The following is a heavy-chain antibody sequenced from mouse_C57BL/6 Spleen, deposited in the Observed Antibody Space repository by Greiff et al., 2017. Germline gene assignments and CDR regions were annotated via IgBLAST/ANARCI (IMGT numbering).Heavy chain of an antibody. CDR2: IDPSDSYT. CDR3: ARKDYSNNYAMDY. D-gene: IGHD2-5*01. V-gene: IGHV1-69*01. Sequence: QVQLQQPGAELVMPGASVKLSCKASGYTFTSYWMHWVKQRPGQGLEWIGEIDPSDSYTNYNQKFKGKSTLTVDKSSSTAYMQLSSLTSEDSAVYYCARKDYSNNYAMDYWGQGTSVTVSS. J-gene: IGHJ4*01. CDR1: GYTFTSYW.